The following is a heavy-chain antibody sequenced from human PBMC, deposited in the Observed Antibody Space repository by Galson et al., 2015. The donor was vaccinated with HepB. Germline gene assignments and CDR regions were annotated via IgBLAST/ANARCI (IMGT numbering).Heavy chain of an antibody. D-gene: IGHD4-23*01. V-gene: IGHV5-51*03. CDR2: IYLGDSET. CDR3: ATAVHGKSWFDP. Sequence: QSGAEVKKPGESLKISCQASGYRLSITRYWIGWVRQMPGKGLEWMGIIYLGDSETRYSPSFEGQVTISADRSISTAYLQWTGLKASDTGIYYCATAVHGKSWFDPWGQGTLVTVSS. CDR1: GYRLSITRYW. J-gene: IGHJ5*02.